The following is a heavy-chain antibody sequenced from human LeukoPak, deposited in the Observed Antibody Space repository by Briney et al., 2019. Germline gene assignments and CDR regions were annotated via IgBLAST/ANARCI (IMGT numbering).Heavy chain of an antibody. J-gene: IGHJ3*02. D-gene: IGHD3-10*01. CDR2: ISHSGST. CDR3: ARAGDYYGSGSYSSSFDI. V-gene: IGHV4-34*01. Sequence: SETLSLTCAVYGESFTGYFWSWIRQPPGKGLEWIGEISHSGSTDYNPSLKSRVTISVDTSKNQFSLKLSSVTAADTAVYYCARAGDYYGSGSYSSSFDIWGQGTMVTVSS. CDR1: GESFTGYF.